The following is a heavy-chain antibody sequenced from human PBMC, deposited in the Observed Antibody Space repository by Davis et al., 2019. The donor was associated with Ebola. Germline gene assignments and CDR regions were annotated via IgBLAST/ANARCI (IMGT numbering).Heavy chain of an antibody. V-gene: IGHV4-59*01. D-gene: IGHD7-27*01. Sequence: PSETLSLTCTVSGGSISSYYWSWIRQPPGQGLEWIGYIYYSGSTNYNPSLKSRVTISVDTSKNQFSLKLSSVTAADTAVYYCARRAYELGPFYYYYYYMDVWGKGTTVTVSS. CDR1: GGSISSYY. J-gene: IGHJ6*03. CDR2: IYYSGST. CDR3: ARRAYELGPFYYYYYYMDV.